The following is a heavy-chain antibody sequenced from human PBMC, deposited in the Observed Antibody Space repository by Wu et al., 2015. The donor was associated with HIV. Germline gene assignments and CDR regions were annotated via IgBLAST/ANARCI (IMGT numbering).Heavy chain of an antibody. J-gene: IGHJ6*03. CDR1: GYTFTGYY. CDR3: ARDPIVATIAYYYYYMDV. CDR2: INPNSGGT. Sequence: QVQLVQSGAEVKKPGASVKVSCKASGYTFTGYYMHWVRQAPGQGLEWMGWINPNSGGTNYAQKFQGRVTMTRDTSISTAYMELSRLRSDDTAVYYCARDPIVATIAYYYYYMDVWGKGDHGHRLL. V-gene: IGHV1-2*02. D-gene: IGHD5-12*01.